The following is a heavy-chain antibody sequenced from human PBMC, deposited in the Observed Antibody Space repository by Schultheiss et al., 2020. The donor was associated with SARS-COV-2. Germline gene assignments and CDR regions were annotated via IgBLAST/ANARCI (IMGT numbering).Heavy chain of an antibody. J-gene: IGHJ5*02. V-gene: IGHV3-49*04. CDR1: GFTFGDYA. CDR3: TTLNDIVVVPAAAQYWFDP. D-gene: IGHD2-2*01. CDR2: IRSKAYGGTT. Sequence: GESLKISCTASGFTFGDYAMSWVRQAPGKGLEWVGFIRSKAYGGTTEYAASVKGRFTISRDDSKSIAYLQMNSLKTEDTAVYYCTTLNDIVVVPAAAQYWFDPWGQGTLVTVSS.